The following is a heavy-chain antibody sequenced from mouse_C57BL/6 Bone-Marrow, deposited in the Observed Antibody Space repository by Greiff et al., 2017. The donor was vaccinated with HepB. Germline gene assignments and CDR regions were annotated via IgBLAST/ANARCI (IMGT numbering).Heavy chain of an antibody. Sequence: EVKLVESGGGLVQPKGSLKLSCAASGFSFNTYAMNWVRQAPGKGLEWVARIRSKSNNYATYYADSVKDRFTISRDDSESMLYLQMNNLKTEDTAMYYCVRRIYYYGSSYYWYFDVWGTGTTVTVSS. CDR2: IRSKSNNYAT. J-gene: IGHJ1*03. CDR3: VRRIYYYGSSYYWYFDV. V-gene: IGHV10-1*01. CDR1: GFSFNTYA. D-gene: IGHD1-1*01.